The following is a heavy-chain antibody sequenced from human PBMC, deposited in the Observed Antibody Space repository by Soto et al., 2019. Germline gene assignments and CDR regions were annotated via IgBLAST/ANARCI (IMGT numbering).Heavy chain of an antibody. D-gene: IGHD2-2*01. CDR3: ARETDIVVVPAAYGMEV. J-gene: IGHJ6*02. Sequence: ASLKVSCKSSGSTFTSYYMHWVRHPPGQGLEWMGIINPSGGSTSYAQKFQGRVTMTRDTSTSTVYMELSSLRSEDTAVYYCARETDIVVVPAAYGMEVWGQGTTVTVSS. CDR2: INPSGGST. CDR1: GSTFTSYY. V-gene: IGHV1-46*01.